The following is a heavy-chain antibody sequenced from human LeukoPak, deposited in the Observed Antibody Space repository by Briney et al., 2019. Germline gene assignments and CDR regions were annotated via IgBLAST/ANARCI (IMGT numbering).Heavy chain of an antibody. V-gene: IGHV3-73*01. D-gene: IGHD3-9*01. CDR3: TTVRYDTLTGYPY. Sequence: GGSLKLSCAASGFTFSGSAMHWVRQASGKGLEWVGRIRSKPNNYATAYAASVKGRFTISRDDSKNTAYLQMDSLKTEDTAMYYCTTVRYDTLTGYPYWGQGTLVTVSS. CDR1: GFTFSGSA. J-gene: IGHJ4*02. CDR2: IRSKPNNYAT.